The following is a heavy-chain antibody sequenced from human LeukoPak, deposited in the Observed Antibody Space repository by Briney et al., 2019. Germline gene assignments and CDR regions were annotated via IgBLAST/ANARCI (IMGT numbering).Heavy chain of an antibody. J-gene: IGHJ4*02. V-gene: IGHV3-66*02. CDR1: GFTVSSNY. D-gene: IGHD6-6*01. CDR2: IYSGGST. Sequence: GGSLRLSCAVSGFTVSSNYMSWVRQAPGKELEWVSVIYSGGSTYYADSVKGRFTISRDNSKNTLYLQMNSLRAEDTAVYYCARWAARVDYWGQGTLVTVSS. CDR3: ARWAARVDY.